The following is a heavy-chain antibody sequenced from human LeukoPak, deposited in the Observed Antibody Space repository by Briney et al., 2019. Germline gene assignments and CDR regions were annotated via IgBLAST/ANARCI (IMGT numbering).Heavy chain of an antibody. D-gene: IGHD2/OR15-2a*01. J-gene: IGHJ4*02. CDR2: IWYDGSAK. CDR3: ARRGPRNRSPFISVY. V-gene: IGHV3-33*01. Sequence: GGSLRLSCAASGFTFSSYGMQWVRQAPGKGLEWVAVIWYDGSAKYYADSVKGRVTISRDDSKNMLYLQMNSLRADDTAVYYCARRGPRNRSPFISVYGGQGTLVTVSS. CDR1: GFTFSSYG.